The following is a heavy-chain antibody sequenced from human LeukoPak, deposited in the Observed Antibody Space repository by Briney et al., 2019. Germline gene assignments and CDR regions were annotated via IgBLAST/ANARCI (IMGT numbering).Heavy chain of an antibody. V-gene: IGHV3-23*01. CDR2: ISGSGGST. CDR1: GFTFSSYA. J-gene: IGHJ5*02. D-gene: IGHD4-23*01. Sequence: PGGSLRLSCAASGFTFSSYAMSWVRQAPGKGLEWVSAISGSGGSTYSADSVKGRFTISRDNSKNTLYLQMSSLRAEDTAVYYWARLKLLSWFDPWGEGTLVTVSS. CDR3: ARLKLLSWFDP.